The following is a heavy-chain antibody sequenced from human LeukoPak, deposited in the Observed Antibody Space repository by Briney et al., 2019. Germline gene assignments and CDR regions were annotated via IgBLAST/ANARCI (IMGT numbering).Heavy chain of an antibody. CDR3: ASSYCSGGSCYSNTDYYGMDV. V-gene: IGHV3-48*01. Sequence: GGSLRLSCAASGFTFSVYSMNWVRQAPGKGPEWVSYITSSSDTIYYTDSVKGRFTISRDNAKNSLYLQMNSLRAEDTALYYCASSYCSGGSCYSNTDYYGMDVWGQGTTVTVSS. J-gene: IGHJ6*02. D-gene: IGHD2-15*01. CDR2: ITSSSDTI. CDR1: GFTFSVYS.